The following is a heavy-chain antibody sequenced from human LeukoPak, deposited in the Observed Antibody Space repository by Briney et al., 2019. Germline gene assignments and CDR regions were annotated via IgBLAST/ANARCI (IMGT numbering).Heavy chain of an antibody. Sequence: PSETLSLTCAVYGGSFSGYYWSWIRQPPGKVLEWIGEINHSGSTNYNPSLKSRVTISVDTSRNQFSLKLNSVTAADTAVYYCASLRERSYYARGFDYWGQGTLVTVSS. CDR1: GGSFSGYY. V-gene: IGHV4-34*01. D-gene: IGHD1-26*01. CDR3: ASLRERSYYARGFDY. J-gene: IGHJ4*02. CDR2: INHSGST.